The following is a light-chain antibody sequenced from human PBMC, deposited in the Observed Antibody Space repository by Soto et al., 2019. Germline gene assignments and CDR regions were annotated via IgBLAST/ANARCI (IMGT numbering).Light chain of an antibody. CDR1: HSVSSSY. J-gene: IGKJ5*01. Sequence: EIVLTQSPGTLSLSPGERATLSCRASHSVSSSYLAWYQQKPGQAPRLLIYGASSRATGIPDRFSGSGSGTDFTLTISRLEPEDFAVYYCQQYGSSPPITFGQGTRLLIK. CDR2: GAS. CDR3: QQYGSSPPIT. V-gene: IGKV3-20*01.